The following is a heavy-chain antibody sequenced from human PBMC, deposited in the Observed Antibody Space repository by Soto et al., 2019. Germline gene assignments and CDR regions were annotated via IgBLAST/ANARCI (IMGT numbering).Heavy chain of an antibody. D-gene: IGHD2-2*01. Sequence: SETLSLTCTVSGGSISSGGYYWSWIRQHPGKGLEWIGYIYYSGSTYYNPSLKSRVTISVDTSKNQFSLKLSSVTAADTAVYYCARDLISGGSVPAAMGYVSGHWFDPWGQGTLVTVSS. V-gene: IGHV4-31*03. CDR2: IYYSGST. CDR3: ARDLISGGSVPAAMGYVSGHWFDP. J-gene: IGHJ5*02. CDR1: GGSISSGGYY.